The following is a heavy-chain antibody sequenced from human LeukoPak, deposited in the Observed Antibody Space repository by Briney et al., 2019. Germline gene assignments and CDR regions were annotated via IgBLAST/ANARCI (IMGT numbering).Heavy chain of an antibody. J-gene: IGHJ4*02. Sequence: SETLSLTCTVSGGSISTYYWSWIRQPPGKGLEWIGYIYYSGSTNYNPSLKSRVTISVDTSKNQFSLKLSSVTAADTAVYYCARGGDYFDYWGQGTLVTVSS. CDR2: IYYSGST. CDR3: ARGGDYFDY. V-gene: IGHV4-59*01. CDR1: GGSISTYY. D-gene: IGHD3-10*01.